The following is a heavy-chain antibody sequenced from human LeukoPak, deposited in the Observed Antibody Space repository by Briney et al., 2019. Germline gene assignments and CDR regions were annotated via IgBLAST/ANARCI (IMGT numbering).Heavy chain of an antibody. CDR2: INPNTGGT. CDR1: GYTFTGYY. CDR3: ARDRGILPDV. D-gene: IGHD2/OR15-2a*01. V-gene: IGHV1-2*02. Sequence: ASVKVSCKASGYTFTGYYMHWVRQAPGQRLEWMGWINPNTGGTDYAQKFQGRVTMTRDTSISTAYMELSSLRSDDTAVYYCARDRGILPDVWGKGTTVTVSS. J-gene: IGHJ6*04.